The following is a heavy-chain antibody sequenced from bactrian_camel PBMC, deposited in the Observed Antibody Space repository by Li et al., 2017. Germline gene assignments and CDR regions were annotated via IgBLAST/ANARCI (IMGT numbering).Heavy chain of an antibody. CDR3: VAATRPVGGNCPIFVSYNA. CDR2: IGCDGSM. CDR1: EYLYSSDC. D-gene: IGHD7*01. Sequence: HVQLVESGGGSVQAGGSLRLSCATSEYLYSSDCMGWFRQAPGKEREGVAYIGCDGSMRYLESVKGRFTISQDDAKSTLNLQMNDLKPEDSAMYYCVAATRPVGGNCPIFVSYNAWGQGTQVTVS. V-gene: IGHV3S53*01. J-gene: IGHJ4*01.